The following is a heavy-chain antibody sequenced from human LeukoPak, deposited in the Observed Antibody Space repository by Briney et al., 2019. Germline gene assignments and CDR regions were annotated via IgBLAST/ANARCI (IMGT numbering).Heavy chain of an antibody. CDR3: ARLTRLSTSPDRYYLDY. CDR2: IYTSGGT. J-gene: IGHJ4*02. V-gene: IGHV4-4*09. Sequence: SETLSLTCTVSGDSISSYYWSWIRQPSGKGLEWIGYIYTSGGTNYIPSLKGRVTISIDTSKSQFSLKLSSVTAADSAVYYCARLTRLSTSPDRYYLDYWGQGTLVTVSS. CDR1: GDSISSYY. D-gene: IGHD6-6*01.